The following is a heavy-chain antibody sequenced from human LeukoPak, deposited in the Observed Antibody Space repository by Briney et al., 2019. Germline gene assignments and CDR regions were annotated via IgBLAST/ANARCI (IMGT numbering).Heavy chain of an antibody. J-gene: IGHJ4*02. Sequence: GGSLRLSCAASGFTFNTFSMHWVRQAPGKGLEWVAVISYDGRQKYYADSVKGRFTISRDNSKDTVYLQMNSLRDEDSATYYCVRVFLERLTAGYFDHWGQGTLVTVSP. D-gene: IGHD3-3*01. CDR3: VRVFLERLTAGYFDH. CDR2: ISYDGRQK. CDR1: GFTFNTFS. V-gene: IGHV3-30*19.